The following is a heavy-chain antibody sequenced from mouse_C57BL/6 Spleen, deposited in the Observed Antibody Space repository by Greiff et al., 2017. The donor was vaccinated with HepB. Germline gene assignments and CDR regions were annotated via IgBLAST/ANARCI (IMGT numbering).Heavy chain of an antibody. Sequence: DVKLVESGGGLVKPGGSLKLSCAASGFTFSSYAMSWVRQTPEKRLEWVATISDGGSYTYYPDNVKGRFTISRDNAKNNLYLQMSHLKSEDTAMYYCARGPLLRYLDYWGQGTTLTVSS. J-gene: IGHJ2*01. CDR3: ARGPLLRYLDY. CDR2: ISDGGSYT. V-gene: IGHV5-4*03. CDR1: GFTFSSYA. D-gene: IGHD1-2*01.